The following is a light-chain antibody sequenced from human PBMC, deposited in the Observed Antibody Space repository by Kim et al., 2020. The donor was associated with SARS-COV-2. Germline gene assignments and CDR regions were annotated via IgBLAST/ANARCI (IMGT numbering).Light chain of an antibody. CDR1: KLGDEY. V-gene: IGLV3-1*01. CDR3: QAWDSSTYV. J-gene: IGLJ1*01. Sequence: SYELTQPPSVSVFPGQTASITCSGDKLGDEYACWYQQKPGQSPVLVIYQDSKRPSGIPERFSGSNSGNTATLTISGTQAMDEADYYCQAWDSSTYVFGTGTKVTVL. CDR2: QDS.